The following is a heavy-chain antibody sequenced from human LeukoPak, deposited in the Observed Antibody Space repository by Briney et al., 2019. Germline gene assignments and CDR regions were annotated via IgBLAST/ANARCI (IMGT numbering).Heavy chain of an antibody. CDR3: ASAYYYDSSGYYLDY. D-gene: IGHD3-22*01. CDR1: GGSISSGGYY. V-gene: IGHV4-30-2*01. J-gene: IGHJ4*02. Sequence: SETLSLTCTVSGGSISSGGYYWNWIRQPPGKGLEWIGYIYHSGSTYYNPSLKSRVTISVDRSKNQFSLKLSSVTAADTAVYYCASAYYYDSSGYYLDYWGQGTLVTVSS. CDR2: IYHSGST.